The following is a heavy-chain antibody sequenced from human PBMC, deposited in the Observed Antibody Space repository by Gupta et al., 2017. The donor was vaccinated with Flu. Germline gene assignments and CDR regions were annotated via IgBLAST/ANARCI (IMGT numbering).Heavy chain of an antibody. CDR2: IRSRRFGGTP. Sequence: EVQLVESGGGLAQPGRSLRLSCTASGFDFSDYAIRWIRQAPGKGLEWVGFIRSRRFGGTPDYAASVRDRFTISRDDSKGIAYLQMNSLKIEDTAVYFCSRDLAVISTIGGTNWFDPRGQGALVTVSS. J-gene: IGHJ5*02. D-gene: IGHD1-7*01. CDR1: GFDFSDYA. V-gene: IGHV3-49*03. CDR3: SRDLAVISTIGGTNWFDP.